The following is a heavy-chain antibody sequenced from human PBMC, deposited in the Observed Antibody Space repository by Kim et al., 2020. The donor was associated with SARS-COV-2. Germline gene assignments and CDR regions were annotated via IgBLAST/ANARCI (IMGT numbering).Heavy chain of an antibody. D-gene: IGHD3-10*01. CDR3: ASGVIYYGSGSYYNQHYFDY. J-gene: IGHJ4*02. V-gene: IGHV4-4*02. Sequence: SETLSLTCAVSGGSISSSNWWSWVRQPPGKGLEWIGEIYHSGSTNYNPSLKSRVTISVDKSKNQFSLKLSSVTAADTAVYYCASGVIYYGSGSYYNQHYFDYWGQGTLVTVSS. CDR1: GGSISSSNW. CDR2: IYHSGST.